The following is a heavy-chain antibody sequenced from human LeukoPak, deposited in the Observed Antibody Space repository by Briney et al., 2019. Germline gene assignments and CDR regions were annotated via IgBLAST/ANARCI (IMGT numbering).Heavy chain of an antibody. CDR3: ARDRIPTHRGYGDYGVDY. V-gene: IGHV3-64*01. D-gene: IGHD4-17*01. CDR1: GFTFSSYA. CDR2: ISSNGGST. Sequence: PVGSLRLSCAASGFTFSSYAMHWVRQAPGKGLEYVSAISSNGGSTYYANSVKGRFTISRDNSKNTLYLQMGSLRAEDMAVYYCARDRIPTHRGYGDYGVDYWGQGTLVTVSS. J-gene: IGHJ4*02.